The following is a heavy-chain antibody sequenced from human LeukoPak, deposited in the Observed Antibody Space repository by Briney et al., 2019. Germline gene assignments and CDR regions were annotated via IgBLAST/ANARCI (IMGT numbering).Heavy chain of an antibody. CDR1: GYTFTSYG. CDR2: ISAYNGNT. D-gene: IGHD3-10*01. V-gene: IGHV1-18*01. Sequence: ASVKVSCKPSGYTFTSYGISWVRQAPGQGHEWMGWISAYNGNTNYAQKLQGKVTMTTDTSTSTAYMELRSLRSDDTAVYYCARDSDYYGSGSYYWGQGTLVTASS. CDR3: ARDSDYYGSGSYY. J-gene: IGHJ4*02.